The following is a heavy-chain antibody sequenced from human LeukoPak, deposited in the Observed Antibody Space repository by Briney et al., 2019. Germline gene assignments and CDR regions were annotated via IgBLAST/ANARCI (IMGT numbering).Heavy chain of an antibody. J-gene: IGHJ4*02. CDR3: ARQGLSSGWYVYFDY. V-gene: IGHV1-69*05. Sequence: RASVKVSCKASGGTFSSYAISWVRQAPGQGLEWMGGIIPIFGTANYAQKFQGRVTITTDESTSTAYMELSSLRSEDTAVYYCARQGLSSGWYVYFDYWGQGTLVTVSS. CDR1: GGTFSSYA. CDR2: IIPIFGTA. D-gene: IGHD6-19*01.